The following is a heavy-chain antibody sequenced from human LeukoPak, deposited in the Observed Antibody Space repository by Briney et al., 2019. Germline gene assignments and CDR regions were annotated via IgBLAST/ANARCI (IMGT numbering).Heavy chain of an antibody. Sequence: PSETLSLTCTVSGGSISSYYWSWIRQPPGKGLEWIGYIYYSGSTNYNPSLKSRVTISVDTSKNQFSLKLSSVTAADTAVYYCARRSGCSGGSCYSYGMDVWGQGTTVTVSS. CDR3: ARRSGCSGGSCYSYGMDV. J-gene: IGHJ6*02. V-gene: IGHV4-59*12. CDR2: IYYSGST. D-gene: IGHD2-15*01. CDR1: GGSISSYY.